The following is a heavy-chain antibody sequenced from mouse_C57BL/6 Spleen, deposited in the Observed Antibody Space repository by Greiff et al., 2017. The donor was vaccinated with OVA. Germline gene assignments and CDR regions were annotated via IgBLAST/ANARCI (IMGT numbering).Heavy chain of an antibody. Sequence: VQLQQSGPELVKPGASVKISCKASGYAFSSSWMNWVKQRPGKGLEWIGRIYPGDGDTNYNGKFKGKATLTADKSSSTAYMQLSSLASEDSAVYFCARSPITDDFDYWGQGTTLTVSS. CDR2: IYPGDGDT. V-gene: IGHV1-82*01. J-gene: IGHJ2*01. CDR1: GYAFSSSW. CDR3: ARSPITDDFDY. D-gene: IGHD1-1*01.